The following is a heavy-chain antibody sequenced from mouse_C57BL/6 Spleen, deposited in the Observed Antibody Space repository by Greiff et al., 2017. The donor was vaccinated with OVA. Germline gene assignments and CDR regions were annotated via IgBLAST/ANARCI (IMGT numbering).Heavy chain of an antibody. CDR3: ARGDYYGSSYVFDY. D-gene: IGHD1-1*01. J-gene: IGHJ2*01. CDR2: IDPSDSET. V-gene: IGHV1-52*01. CDR1: GYTFTSYW. Sequence: QVQLQQPGAELVRPGSSVKLSCKASGYTFTSYWMHWVKQRPIQGLEWIGNIDPSDSETHYNQKFKDKATLTVDKSSSTAYMQLSSLTSEDSAVYYCARGDYYGSSYVFDYWGQGTTLTVSS.